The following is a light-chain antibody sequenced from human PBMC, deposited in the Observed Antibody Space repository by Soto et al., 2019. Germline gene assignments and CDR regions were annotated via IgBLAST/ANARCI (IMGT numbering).Light chain of an antibody. V-gene: IGLV1-44*01. CDR3: AAWDDSLNVLV. J-gene: IGLJ2*01. CDR1: SSNIGSNT. Sequence: QSALTQPPSASGTPGQRVTISCSGSSSNIGSNTVNWYQQLPGTAPKLLIYSNNQRPSGVPDRVSGSKSGTSASLAISGLQSEDEADYYCAAWDDSLNVLVFGGGTKLTVL. CDR2: SNN.